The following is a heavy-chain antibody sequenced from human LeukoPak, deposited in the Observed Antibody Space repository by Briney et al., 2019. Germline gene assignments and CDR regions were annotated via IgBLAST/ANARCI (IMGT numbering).Heavy chain of an antibody. V-gene: IGHV3-48*03. Sequence: GGSLRLSCAASGFTFSSYEMNWVRQAPGKGLEWISYISSSGSSISYADSVKGRFTISRDNAKNSLNLQMNSLRAEDTALYYCARGFLQSVYYLDYWGQGTLVTVSS. CDR1: GFTFSSYE. CDR2: ISSSGSSI. CDR3: ARGFLQSVYYLDY. J-gene: IGHJ4*02. D-gene: IGHD5-24*01.